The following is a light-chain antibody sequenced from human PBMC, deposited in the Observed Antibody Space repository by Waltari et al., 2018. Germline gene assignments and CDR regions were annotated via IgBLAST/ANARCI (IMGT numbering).Light chain of an antibody. CDR1: SRHVGNYNL. Sequence: QSGLTQPASVSGSPGQSLPIPCTGTSRHVGNYNLVPCYQQYPGKAPQLMVYEVTKPASGVSDRFSGSKSGNTASLTIHGLQSEDEADYYCCSYVGLGIYVFGSGTKVTVL. V-gene: IGLV2-23*02. CDR3: CSYVGLGIYV. J-gene: IGLJ1*01. CDR2: EVT.